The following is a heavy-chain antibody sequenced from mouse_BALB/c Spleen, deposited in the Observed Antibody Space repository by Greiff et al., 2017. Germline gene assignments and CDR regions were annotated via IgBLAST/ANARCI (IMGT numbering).Heavy chain of an antibody. CDR1: GFTFSNYW. J-gene: IGHJ4*01. CDR3: TRYGNYGMDY. CDR2: IRLKSNNYAT. V-gene: IGHV6-6*02. Sequence: EVKVEESGGGLVQPGGSMKLSCVASGFTFSNYWMNWVRQSPEKGLEWVAEIRLKSNNYATHYAESVKGRFTISRDDSKSSVYLQMNNLRAEDTGIYYCTRYGNYGMDYWGQGTSVTVSS. D-gene: IGHD2-1*01.